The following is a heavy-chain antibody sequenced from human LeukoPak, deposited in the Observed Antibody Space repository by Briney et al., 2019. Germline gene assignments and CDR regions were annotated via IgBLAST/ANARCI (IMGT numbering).Heavy chain of an antibody. D-gene: IGHD6-25*01. Sequence: SETLSLTCTVSGGSISSGAYYWSWIRQPAGKGLEWIGRIYANGSSNYNPSLKSRVTISVDTSRNEFSLKLGSVTAADTALYYCASEGLAAASNFYYWGQGTLVAVSS. V-gene: IGHV4-61*02. CDR1: GGSISSGAYY. J-gene: IGHJ4*02. CDR3: ASEGLAAASNFYY. CDR2: IYANGSS.